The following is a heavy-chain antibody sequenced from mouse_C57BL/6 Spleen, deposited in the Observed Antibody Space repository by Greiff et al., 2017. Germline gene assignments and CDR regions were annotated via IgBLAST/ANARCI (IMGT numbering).Heavy chain of an antibody. J-gene: IGHJ4*01. V-gene: IGHV1-81*01. CDR2: IYPRSGNT. CDR1: GYTFTSYG. D-gene: IGHD2-3*01. CDR3: AGYDGYFYAMDY. Sequence: QVQLQQSGAELARPGASVKLSCKASGYTFTSYGISWVKQRTGQGLEWIGEIYPRSGNTYYNEKFKGQATLTADKSSSTAYMELRSLTSEDSAVYFCAGYDGYFYAMDYWGQGTSVTVSS.